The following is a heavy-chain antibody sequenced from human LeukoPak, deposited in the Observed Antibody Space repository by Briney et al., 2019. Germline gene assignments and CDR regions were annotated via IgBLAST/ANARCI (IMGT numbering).Heavy chain of an antibody. CDR1: GGSISSGDYY. J-gene: IGHJ3*02. D-gene: IGHD5-24*01. V-gene: IGHV4-39*01. CDR2: MYYSGST. CDR3: ARGLRRDGYNDAFDI. Sequence: PSQTLSLTCTVSGGSISSGDYYWGWIRQPPGKGLEWIGSMYYSGSTYYNPSLKSRVTISIDTSKNQFSLKLSSVTAADTAVYYCARGLRRDGYNDAFDIWGQGTMVTVSS.